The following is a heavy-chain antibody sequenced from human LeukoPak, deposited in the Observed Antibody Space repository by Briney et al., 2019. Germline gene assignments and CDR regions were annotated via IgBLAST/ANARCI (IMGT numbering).Heavy chain of an antibody. CDR1: GGSISSYY. V-gene: IGHV4-59*01. CDR3: ARVTAYCGGDCSDAFDI. D-gene: IGHD2-21*02. CDR2: IYYSGST. Sequence: SETLSLTCTVSGGSISSYYWSWIRQPPGKGLEWIGYIYYSGSTNYNPSLKSRVTISVDTSKNQFSLKLSSVTAADTAVYYCARVTAYCGGDCSDAFDIWGQGTTVTVSS. J-gene: IGHJ3*02.